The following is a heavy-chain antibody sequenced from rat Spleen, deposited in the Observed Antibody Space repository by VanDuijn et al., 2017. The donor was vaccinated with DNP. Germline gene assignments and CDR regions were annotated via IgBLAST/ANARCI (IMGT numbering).Heavy chain of an antibody. CDR2: IWNNGGT. J-gene: IGHJ3*01. CDR3: ASGTTTWFAY. V-gene: IGHV2-41*01. CDR1: GFSLTNYN. D-gene: IGHD1-10*01. Sequence: QVQLRESGPGLVQPSQTLSLTCTVSGFSLTNYNIHWVRQPSGKGLEWMGVIWNNGGTRYNSVLKSRLSISKDTSKSQVFLKMNSLQTEDTAMYFCASGTTTWFAYWGQGTLV.